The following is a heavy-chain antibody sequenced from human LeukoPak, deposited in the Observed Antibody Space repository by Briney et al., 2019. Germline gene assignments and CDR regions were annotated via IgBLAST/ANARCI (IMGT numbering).Heavy chain of an antibody. J-gene: IGHJ4*02. CDR2: IYTSGST. CDR3: TIHVSGWYNTPVDC. CDR1: GGSISSGSYY. V-gene: IGHV4-61*02. Sequence: SPTLSLTCTVSGGSISSGSYYWSWIRQPAGKGLEWIGRIYTSGSTNYNPSLKSRVTISVDTSKNQFSLKLNSVSAADTAVYYCTIHVSGWYNTPVDCWGQGTLVTVSS. D-gene: IGHD6-19*01.